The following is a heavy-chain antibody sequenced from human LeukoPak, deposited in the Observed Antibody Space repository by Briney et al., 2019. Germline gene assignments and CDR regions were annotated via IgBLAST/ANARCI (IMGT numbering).Heavy chain of an antibody. CDR2: ISSSSYI. CDR3: ARDQSAVRESYYDFWSGYYQYYFDY. Sequence: PGGSLRLSCAASGFTFSSYSMNWVRQAPGKGLEWVSSISSSSYIYYADSLKGRFTISRDDAKNSLCLQMNSLRAEDTAVYYCARDQSAVRESYYDFWSGYYQYYFDYWGQGTLVTVSS. J-gene: IGHJ4*02. V-gene: IGHV3-21*01. D-gene: IGHD3-3*01. CDR1: GFTFSSYS.